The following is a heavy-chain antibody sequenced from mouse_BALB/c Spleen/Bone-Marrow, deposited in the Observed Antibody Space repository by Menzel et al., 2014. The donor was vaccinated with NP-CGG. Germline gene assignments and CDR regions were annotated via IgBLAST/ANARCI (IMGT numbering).Heavy chain of an antibody. D-gene: IGHD1-1*01. V-gene: IGHV4-1*02. CDR2: INPASSTL. Sequence: EVKVVESGGGLVQPGGSLKLSCAASGFDFSRYWMSWVRQAPGKGLEWIGEINPASSTLNYTPSLKDKFFISRDNAKKTLYLQMSKVRSEDTAIYYSARLNYYGNLFVWGAGTTVTGSS. J-gene: IGHJ1*01. CDR1: GFDFSRYW. CDR3: ARLNYYGNLFV.